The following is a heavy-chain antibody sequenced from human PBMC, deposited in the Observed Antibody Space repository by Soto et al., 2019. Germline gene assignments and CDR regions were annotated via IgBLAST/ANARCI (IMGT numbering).Heavy chain of an antibody. CDR3: VKQDGYSYAFDI. V-gene: IGHV3-7*01. CDR1: GFTFSSYW. D-gene: IGHD5-18*01. Sequence: GGSLRLSCAASGFTFSSYWMSWVRQAPGKGLEWVANIKQDGSEKYYVDSVKGRFTISRDNSKNTLYLQMSSLRAEDTAVYYCVKQDGYSYAFDISGQGTMVTVSS. CDR2: IKQDGSEK. J-gene: IGHJ3*02.